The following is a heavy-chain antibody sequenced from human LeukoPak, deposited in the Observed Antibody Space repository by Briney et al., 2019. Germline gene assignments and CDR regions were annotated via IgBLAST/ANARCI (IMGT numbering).Heavy chain of an antibody. CDR3: ASTYGRGSLNY. D-gene: IGHD3-10*01. J-gene: IGHJ4*02. V-gene: IGHV3-21*01. Sequence: PGGSLRLSCAASGFTFDFYNMNWVRHGPGKGLEWVSYISGSGDYTLYADSVKGRFTISRDNAKNSLYLQMNSLRAEDTAIYYCASTYGRGSLNYWGQGTLVTVSS. CDR2: ISGSGDYT. CDR1: GFTFDFYN.